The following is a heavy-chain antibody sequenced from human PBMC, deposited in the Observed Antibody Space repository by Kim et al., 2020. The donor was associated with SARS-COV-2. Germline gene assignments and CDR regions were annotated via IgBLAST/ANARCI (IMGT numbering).Heavy chain of an antibody. CDR3: ARELGRWSDPRYYYYGMDV. CDR1: GFTFSSYS. V-gene: IGHV3-21*04. Sequence: GGSLRLSCAASGFTFSSYSMNWVRQAPGKGLEWVSSISSSSSYIYYADSVKGRFTISRDNAKNSLYLQMNSLRAEDTAVYYCARELGRWSDPRYYYYGMDVWGQGTTVTVSS. J-gene: IGHJ6*02. D-gene: IGHD2-15*01. CDR2: ISSSSSYI.